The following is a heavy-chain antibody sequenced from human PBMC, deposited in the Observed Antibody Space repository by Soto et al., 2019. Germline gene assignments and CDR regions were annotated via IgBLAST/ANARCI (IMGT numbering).Heavy chain of an antibody. CDR2: SQSGGPT. J-gene: IGHJ6*04. CDR3: ARDDVLCDGGRCYGVPLDV. V-gene: IGHV3-66*01. CDR1: GFTVSSKY. D-gene: IGHD2-15*01. Sequence: EVHLVESGGGLVQPGGSLRLSCAASGFTVSSKYMSWVRQAPGKGLERVSLSQSGGPTYYADSVKGRFTISRDTSENTVHLQMDSLRDEDTAVYYCARDDVLCDGGRCYGVPLDVWGKGTKVTVSS.